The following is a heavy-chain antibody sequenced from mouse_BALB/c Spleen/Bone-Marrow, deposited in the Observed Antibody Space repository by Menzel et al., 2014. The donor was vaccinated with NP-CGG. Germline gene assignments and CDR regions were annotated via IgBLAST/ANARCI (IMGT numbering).Heavy chain of an antibody. V-gene: IGHV5-17*02. CDR2: ISSGSSTI. J-gene: IGHJ4*01. Sequence: EVKLMESGGGLVQPGGSRKPSCAASGFTLSSFGMHWVRQAPEKGLEWVAYISSGSSTIYYADTVKGRFTISRDNPKNTLFLQMTSLRSEDTAMYYCARGNYGFSFYYAMDYWGQGTSVTVSS. D-gene: IGHD1-1*01. CDR1: GFTLSSFG. CDR3: ARGNYGFSFYYAMDY.